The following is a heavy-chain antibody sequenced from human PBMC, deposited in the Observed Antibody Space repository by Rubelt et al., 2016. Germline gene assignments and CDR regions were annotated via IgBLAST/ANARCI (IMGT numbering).Heavy chain of an antibody. CDR3: ARHSYYDILTGYYGGGIGY. CDR1: GGSISSYY. D-gene: IGHD3-9*01. V-gene: IGHV4-59*08. J-gene: IGHJ4*02. CDR2: IYYSGST. Sequence: PGLVKPSETLSLTCTVSGGSISSYYWSWIRQPPGKGLEWIGYIYYSGSTNYNPSLKSRVTISVDTSKNQFSLKLSSVTAADTAVYYCARHSYYDILTGYYGGGIGYWGQGTLVTVSS.